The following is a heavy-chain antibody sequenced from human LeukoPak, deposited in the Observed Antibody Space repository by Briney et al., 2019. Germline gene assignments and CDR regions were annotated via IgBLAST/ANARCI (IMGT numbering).Heavy chain of an antibody. CDR2: ISGDGGST. CDR3: AKDNGMGDCDY. J-gene: IGHJ4*02. D-gene: IGHD5-24*01. CDR1: GFTVGHHY. Sequence: PGGSLRLSCAASGFTVGHHYMHWVRQAPGKGLEWVPLISGDGGSTYYADSVKGRFTISRDNSKNSLYLQMNSLRTEDTALYYCAKDNGMGDCDYWGQGTLVTVSS. V-gene: IGHV3-43*02.